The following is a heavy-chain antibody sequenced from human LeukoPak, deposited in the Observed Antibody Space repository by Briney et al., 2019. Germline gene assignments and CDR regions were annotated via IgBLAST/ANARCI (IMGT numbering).Heavy chain of an antibody. V-gene: IGHV3-7*05. CDR1: GFTFSTHW. J-gene: IGHJ4*02. CDR3: ANALGAHYFDS. D-gene: IGHD1-26*01. Sequence: GGSLRLSCAASGFTFSTHWMIWVRQAPGKGLERVANIKQDGSEKYYVDSVKGRFIISRDSAKNSLYLQMNSLRAEDTAVYYCANALGAHYFDSWGQGTLVTVSS. CDR2: IKQDGSEK.